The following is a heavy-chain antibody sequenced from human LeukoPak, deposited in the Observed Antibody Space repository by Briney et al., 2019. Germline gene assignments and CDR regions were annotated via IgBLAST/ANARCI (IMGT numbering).Heavy chain of an antibody. CDR3: ARETPDSSSWTAFDF. V-gene: IGHV3-53*01. Sequence: GGSLRLSCTVSGFTVSSNSMSWVRQAPGKGLEWVSFIYSDNTHYSDSVKGRFTISRDNAKNSLSLQMNSLRDEDTAVYYCARETPDSSSWTAFDFWGQGTLVTVSS. CDR1: GFTVSSNS. CDR2: IYSDNT. J-gene: IGHJ4*02. D-gene: IGHD6-13*01.